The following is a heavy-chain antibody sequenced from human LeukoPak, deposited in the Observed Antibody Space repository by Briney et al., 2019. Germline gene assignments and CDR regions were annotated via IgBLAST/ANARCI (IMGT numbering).Heavy chain of an antibody. CDR3: ARGRRNSGSYNFDY. V-gene: IGHV3-30-3*01. CDR1: GFTFSSYA. CDR2: ISYDGSNK. D-gene: IGHD1-26*01. J-gene: IGHJ4*02. Sequence: GGSLRLSCAASGFTFSSYAMHWVRQAPGKGLEWVAVISYDGSNKYYADSVKGRFTISRDNSKNTLYLQMNSLRAEDTAVYYCARGRRNSGSYNFDYWGQGTLVTVSS.